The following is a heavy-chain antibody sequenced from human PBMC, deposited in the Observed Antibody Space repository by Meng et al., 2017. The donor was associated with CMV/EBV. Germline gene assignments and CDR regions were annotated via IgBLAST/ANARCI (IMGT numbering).Heavy chain of an antibody. Sequence: ASVKVSCKASGYTFTGYYMHWVRQAPGQGLEWMGWINPNSGGTNHAQKFQGRVTMTRDTSISTAYMELSRLRSDDTAVSYCARDLRGSSRPIYYGMDVWGQGTTVTVSS. V-gene: IGHV1-2*02. J-gene: IGHJ6*02. CDR3: ARDLRGSSRPIYYGMDV. CDR1: GYTFTGYY. D-gene: IGHD2-2*01. CDR2: INPNSGGT.